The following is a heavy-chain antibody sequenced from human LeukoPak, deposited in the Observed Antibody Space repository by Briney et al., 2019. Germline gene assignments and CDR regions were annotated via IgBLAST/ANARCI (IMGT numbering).Heavy chain of an antibody. D-gene: IGHD3-16*01. J-gene: IGHJ6*02. Sequence: GGSLRLSCAASGFPFSSYGMHWARQAPGKGLEWVASINHNGNVNYYVDSVKGRFTISRDNAKNSLYLQMSNLRAEDTAVYFCARGGGLDVWGQGPRSPSP. CDR1: GFPFSSYG. CDR2: INHNGNVN. CDR3: ARGGGLDV. V-gene: IGHV3-7*03.